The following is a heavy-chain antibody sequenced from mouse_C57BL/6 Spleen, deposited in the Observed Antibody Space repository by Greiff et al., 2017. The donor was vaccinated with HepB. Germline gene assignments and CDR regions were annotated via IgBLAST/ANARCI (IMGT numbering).Heavy chain of an antibody. CDR1: GYTFTSYW. J-gene: IGHJ1*03. CDR2: IDPSDSYT. V-gene: IGHV1-69*01. D-gene: IGHD1-1*01. Sequence: VQLQQPGAELVMPGASVKLSCKASGYTFTSYWMHWVKQRPGQGLEWIGEIDPSDSYTNYNQTFKGKSTLTVDKSSSTAYMQLSSLTSEDSAVYDCARSNWITSVGATDFDVWGTGTTVTVSS. CDR3: ARSNWITSVGATDFDV.